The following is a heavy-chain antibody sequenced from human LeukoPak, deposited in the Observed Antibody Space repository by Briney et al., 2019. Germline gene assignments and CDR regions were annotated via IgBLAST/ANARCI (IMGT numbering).Heavy chain of an antibody. V-gene: IGHV1-8*01. CDR3: ARAQKNGDYADNRLDP. CDR2: MNPNSGNT. J-gene: IGHJ5*02. Sequence: ASVKVSCKASGYTFTNYDINWVRQATGQGLEWMGWMNPNSGNTGYSQKFQARVTMTRNTSISTAYMELSSLRSEDTAVYYCARAQKNGDYADNRLDPWGQGTLVTVSS. CDR1: GYTFTNYD. D-gene: IGHD4-17*01.